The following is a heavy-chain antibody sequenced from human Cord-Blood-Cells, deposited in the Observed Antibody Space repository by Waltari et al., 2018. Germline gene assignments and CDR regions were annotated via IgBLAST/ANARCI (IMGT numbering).Heavy chain of an antibody. CDR2: INPNSGGT. V-gene: IGHV1-2*02. CDR1: GYTFTGYY. CDR3: VRDTERHYYYGMDV. J-gene: IGHJ6*02. Sequence: QVQLVQSGAEVKKPGASVKVSCKASGYTFTGYYMHWVRQAPGQGLEWMGWINPNSGGTNYAQKFQGRVTMTRDTSISAAYMELSRLRSDDTAVYYCVRDTERHYYYGMDVWGQGTTVTVSS. D-gene: IGHD2-8*02.